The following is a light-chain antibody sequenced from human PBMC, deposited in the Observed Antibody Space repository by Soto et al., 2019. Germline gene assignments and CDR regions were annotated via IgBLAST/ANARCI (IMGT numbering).Light chain of an antibody. CDR2: DAS. J-gene: IGKJ4*01. Sequence: EIVLTQSPITLSLSPGERATLSCRASQSVSSYLAWYQQKAGQAPRLLIYDASNRPTGIPPRFSGSGSETDFTLTISSLEPEDFAVYYCQQRSNWPLTFGGGTKVEIK. CDR1: QSVSSY. V-gene: IGKV3-11*01. CDR3: QQRSNWPLT.